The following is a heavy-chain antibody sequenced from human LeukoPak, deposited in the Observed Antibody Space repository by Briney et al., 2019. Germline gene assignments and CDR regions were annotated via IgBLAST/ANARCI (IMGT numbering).Heavy chain of an antibody. J-gene: IGHJ4*02. CDR1: GGSLTSYY. CDR2: VYTSGGN. CDR3: ARGWNIAAANLF. Sequence: SETLSLTCTVSGGSLTSYYWSWIRQSAGKGLEGIGRVYTSGGNNYNPSLESRVTMSLNTSKRQVSLKLSSVTAADTAVYYCARGWNIAAANLFWGQGTLVTVSS. V-gene: IGHV4-4*07. D-gene: IGHD6-25*01.